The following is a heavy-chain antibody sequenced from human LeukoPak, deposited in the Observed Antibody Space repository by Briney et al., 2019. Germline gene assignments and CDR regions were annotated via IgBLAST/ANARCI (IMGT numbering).Heavy chain of an antibody. V-gene: IGHV1-18*01. CDR1: GYSFTNYG. CDR3: ARGYPLSTTAAGTYFQH. D-gene: IGHD6-13*01. CDR2: ISAYNGNT. J-gene: IGHJ1*01. Sequence: ASVKVSCKASGYSFTNYGITWVRQAPGQGLEWMGWISAYNGNTNYAQKFQGRVTMTADTSTSTAYMELRSLRSDDTAVYYCARGYPLSTTAAGTYFQHWGQGTLVTVSS.